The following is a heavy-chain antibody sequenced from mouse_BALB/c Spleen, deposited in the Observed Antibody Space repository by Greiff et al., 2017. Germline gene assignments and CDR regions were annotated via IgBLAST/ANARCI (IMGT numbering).Heavy chain of an antibody. Sequence: EVMLVESGGGLVQPGGSLKLSCAASGFTFSSYTMSWVRQTPEKRLEWVAYISNGGGSTYYPDTVKGRFTISRDNAKNTLYLQMSSLKSEDTAMYYCARHSFSMISDYWGQGTTLTVSS. CDR2: ISNGGGST. D-gene: IGHD2-3*01. CDR1: GFTFSSYT. CDR3: ARHSFSMISDY. J-gene: IGHJ2*01. V-gene: IGHV5-12-2*01.